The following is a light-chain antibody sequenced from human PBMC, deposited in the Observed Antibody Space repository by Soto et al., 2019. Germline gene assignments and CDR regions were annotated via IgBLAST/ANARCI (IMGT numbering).Light chain of an antibody. CDR3: HQRSNWPPDT. Sequence: EIVLTQSPDTLSLSPGERASPSCRASQSVHTFLAWYQQRPGQPPRLLIYGASTRATGVPARFSGSGSGTDFTLTISSLEPEDFAVYYCHQRSNWPPDTFGQGTRLEIK. J-gene: IGKJ5*01. V-gene: IGKV3-11*01. CDR2: GAS. CDR1: QSVHTF.